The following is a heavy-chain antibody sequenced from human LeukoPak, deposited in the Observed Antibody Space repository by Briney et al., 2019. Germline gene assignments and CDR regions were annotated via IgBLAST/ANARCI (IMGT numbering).Heavy chain of an antibody. D-gene: IGHD6-19*01. CDR1: GFTFSSHA. V-gene: IGHV3-23*01. CDR3: ATRGYSSCWYQYYFDY. J-gene: IGHJ4*02. Sequence: GGSLRLSCAASGFTFSSHAMSWVRQAPGKGLEWVSGISSNGGSTDYADSVKGRFTISRDNSKNTLYLQMNSLRAEDAAVYYCATRGYSSCWYQYYFDYWGQGTLVTVSS. CDR2: ISSNGGST.